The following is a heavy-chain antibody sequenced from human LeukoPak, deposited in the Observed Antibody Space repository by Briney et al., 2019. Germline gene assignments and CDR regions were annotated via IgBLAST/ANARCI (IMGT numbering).Heavy chain of an antibody. CDR1: GYTFTDYY. CDR2: VDPEDGET. D-gene: IGHD3-22*01. V-gene: IGHV1-69-2*01. Sequence: APVKVSCKVSGYTFTDYYMHWVQQAPGEGLEWMGLVDPEDGETIYAEKFQGRVTITADTSTDTAYMELSSLRSEDTAVYYCATQKRDYYDSSGLDWGQGTLVTVSS. CDR3: ATQKRDYYDSSGLD. J-gene: IGHJ4*02.